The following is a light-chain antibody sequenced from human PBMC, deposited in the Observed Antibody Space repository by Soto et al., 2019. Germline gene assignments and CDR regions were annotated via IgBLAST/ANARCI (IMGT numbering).Light chain of an antibody. CDR1: SSNIGAGYD. Sequence: QSVLPQPPSVYGAPGQTVTISCTGSSSNIGAGYDEHWYQQLPGTAPKLLIYSNNNRPSGVPDRFSGSKSGTAASLAITGLKAEYEADYCCQSYDSSLTVVFVGGTKLTVL. V-gene: IGLV1-40*01. CDR2: SNN. CDR3: QSYDSSLTVV. J-gene: IGLJ2*01.